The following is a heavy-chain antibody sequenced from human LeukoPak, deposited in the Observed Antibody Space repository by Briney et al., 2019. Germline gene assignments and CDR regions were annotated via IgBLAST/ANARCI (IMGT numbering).Heavy chain of an antibody. D-gene: IGHD5-12*01. CDR2: INQSGST. J-gene: IGHJ5*02. CDR1: GGSFSGYY. V-gene: IGHV4-34*01. Sequence: SETLSLTCAVSGGSFSGYYWSWIRQPPGKGLEWIGEINQSGSTNYNPSLKSRVTISVDTSKNQFSLKLSSVTAADTAVYYCARFLPEEGGNSGYEERATNWFDPWGQGTLVIVSS. CDR3: ARFLPEEGGNSGYEERATNWFDP.